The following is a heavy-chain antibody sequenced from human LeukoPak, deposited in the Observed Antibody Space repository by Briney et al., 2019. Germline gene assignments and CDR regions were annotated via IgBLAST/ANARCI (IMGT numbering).Heavy chain of an antibody. CDR3: ARGGSGWWFDY. Sequence: GGSLRLSCAASGFTFDDYGMSWVRQAPGKGLEWVSGINWNGGSTGYADSVKGRFTISRDNAKNSLYLQMNSPRAEDTALYYCARGGSGWWFDYWGQGTLVTVSS. J-gene: IGHJ4*02. V-gene: IGHV3-20*04. CDR2: INWNGGST. D-gene: IGHD6-19*01. CDR1: GFTFDDYG.